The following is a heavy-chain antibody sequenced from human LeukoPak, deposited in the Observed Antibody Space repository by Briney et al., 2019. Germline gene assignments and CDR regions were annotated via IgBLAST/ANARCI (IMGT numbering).Heavy chain of an antibody. CDR1: GFTFSDTW. Sequence: GGSLRLSCAASGFTFSDTWMSWVRQAPGKGLEWVGRIKSKTDGGTTDYAAPVKGRFTISRDDSKNTPYLQMNSLKTEDTGVYFCTTGTSGHYWGQGTLVTVSS. CDR2: IKSKTDGGTT. CDR3: TTGTSGHY. V-gene: IGHV3-15*01. J-gene: IGHJ4*02. D-gene: IGHD1-1*01.